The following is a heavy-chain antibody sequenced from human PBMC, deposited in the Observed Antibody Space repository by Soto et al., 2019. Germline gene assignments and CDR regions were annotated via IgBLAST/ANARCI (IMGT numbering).Heavy chain of an antibody. D-gene: IGHD3-22*01. V-gene: IGHV5-51*01. CDR3: ARQRLWGTSGYYYFEN. CDR1: GHIFSNYW. Sequence: PGESLKISCKGSGHIFSNYWIGWVRQMPGKGLEWMGIIYPGDSDTRYSPSFQGQVTITVDKSINTDYLQWSRLKASDTAIYYCARQRLWGTSGYYYFENWGQGTLVTVSS. CDR2: IYPGDSDT. J-gene: IGHJ4*02.